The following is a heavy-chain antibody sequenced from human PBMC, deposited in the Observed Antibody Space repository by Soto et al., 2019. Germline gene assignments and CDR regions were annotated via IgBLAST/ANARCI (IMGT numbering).Heavy chain of an antibody. CDR3: ASLGYCSGADCHGTR. V-gene: IGHV4-4*02. CDR1: GGSINSNNW. J-gene: IGHJ4*01. Sequence: SETLSLTCAVSGGSINSNNWWSWVRQPPGQGLEWIGEVHRSGSTNYNPSVRARVTISVDKFKNQFSLKLTSVTAADTAVYFCASLGYCSGADCHGTRWGQGILVTVSS. D-gene: IGHD2-8*02. CDR2: VHRSGST.